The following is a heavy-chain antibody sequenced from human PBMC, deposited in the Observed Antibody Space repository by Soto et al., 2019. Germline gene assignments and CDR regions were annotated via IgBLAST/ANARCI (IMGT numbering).Heavy chain of an antibody. CDR3: ARRHDFWSGYSYKYGLDV. Sequence: GXLRLSYAFSGFXDSSNYLIWVRQAPGNGLEWLSVIYDSGGTYYADSVKVRFTSARDDPKNTLYLQMHGLRAEDTAVYYCARRHDFWSGYSYKYGLDVWGQGTTGTVSS. J-gene: IGHJ6*02. V-gene: IGHV3-53*01. D-gene: IGHD3-3*01. CDR1: GFXDSSNY. CDR2: IYDSGGT.